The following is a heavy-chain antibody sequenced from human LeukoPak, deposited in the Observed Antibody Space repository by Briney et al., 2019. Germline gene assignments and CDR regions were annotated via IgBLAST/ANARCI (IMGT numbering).Heavy chain of an antibody. J-gene: IGHJ4*02. Sequence: SETLSLTCTVSGGSINNSSYFWGWIRQSPGKELEWIASMYYSGTTFYSPSLKSRVTISVDTSKNQLSLKLGSVTAADTAVYYCARHPPRDGSAFDYWGQGTLVTVSS. CDR3: ARHPPRDGSAFDY. CDR2: MYYSGTT. CDR1: GGSINNSSYF. V-gene: IGHV4-39*01.